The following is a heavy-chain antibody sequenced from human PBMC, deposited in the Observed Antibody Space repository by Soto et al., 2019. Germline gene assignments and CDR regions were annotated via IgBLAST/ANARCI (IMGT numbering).Heavy chain of an antibody. V-gene: IGHV5-51*01. CDR2: IYPGDSDT. D-gene: IGHD2-15*01. CDR3: ARHGSIGYCSGGSCYSELYYYYYMDV. J-gene: IGHJ6*03. Sequence: GESLKISCKGSGYSFTSYWIGWVRQMPGKGLEWMGIIYPGDSDTRYSPSFQGQVTISADKSISTAYLQWSSLKASDTAMYYCARHGSIGYCSGGSCYSELYYYYYMDVWGKGTTGTVAS. CDR1: GYSFTSYW.